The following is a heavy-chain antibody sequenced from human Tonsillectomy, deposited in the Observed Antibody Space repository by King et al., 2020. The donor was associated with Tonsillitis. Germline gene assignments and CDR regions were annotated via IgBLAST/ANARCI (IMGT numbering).Heavy chain of an antibody. Sequence: QLVQSGAEVKKPGSSVKFSCKASGGTFSSYAISWVRQAPGHGLEWIGGIIPIFDSRSSAQKFRDRVSISTDESTSTVYMVMSSLKSEDAAVYYFARGGMDRNWSDPWGQGTLVTVS. CDR3: ARGGMDRNWSDP. D-gene: IGHD2-2*03. CDR1: GGTFSSYA. CDR2: IIPIFDSR. V-gene: IGHV1-69*05. J-gene: IGHJ5*02.